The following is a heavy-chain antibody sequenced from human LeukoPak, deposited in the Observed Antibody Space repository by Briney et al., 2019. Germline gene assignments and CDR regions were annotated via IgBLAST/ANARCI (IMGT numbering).Heavy chain of an antibody. D-gene: IGHD5-24*01. V-gene: IGHV3-23*01. Sequence: GGSLRLSCAASGFMFSNYAMSWIRQAPGRGLEWVSAVKTSADDTYYANSVKGRFTISRGNSKSTVYLQMNSLRAEDTALYYCAKGQMATILGFDSWGQGALVTVSS. CDR1: GFMFSNYA. J-gene: IGHJ4*02. CDR3: AKGQMATILGFDS. CDR2: VKTSADDT.